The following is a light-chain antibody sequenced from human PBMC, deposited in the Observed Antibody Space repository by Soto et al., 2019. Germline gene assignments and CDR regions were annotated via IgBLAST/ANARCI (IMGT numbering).Light chain of an antibody. Sequence: DIQMTQSPSSLSASVGDRVTIFCRASRNSATFLNWYQQKPGKAPKLLIFAASSLHSGVPSRFSGSGSGTDFTFTISSLPPEDVAPYYCQQSLSIPPTFGQGTKVDIK. CDR3: QQSLSIPPT. V-gene: IGKV1-39*01. J-gene: IGKJ1*01. CDR1: RNSATF. CDR2: AAS.